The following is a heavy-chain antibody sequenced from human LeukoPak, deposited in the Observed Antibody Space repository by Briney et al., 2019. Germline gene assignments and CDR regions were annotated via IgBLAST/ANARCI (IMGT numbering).Heavy chain of an antibody. V-gene: IGHV3-74*01. CDR1: GFTFSSYW. Sequence: GGSLRLSCAASGFTFSSYWMHWVRQAPGKGLVWVSRINSDGSSTSYADSVKGRFTISRDNAKNTLYLQMNSLRAEDTAVYYCAKEPPHFYDYVWGSYDTWGQGTLVTVSS. CDR3: AKEPPHFYDYVWGSYDT. CDR2: INSDGSST. D-gene: IGHD3-16*01. J-gene: IGHJ5*02.